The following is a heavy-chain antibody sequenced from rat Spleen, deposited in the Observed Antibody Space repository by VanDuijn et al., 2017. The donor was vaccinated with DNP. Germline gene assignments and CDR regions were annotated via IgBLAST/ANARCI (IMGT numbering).Heavy chain of an antibody. CDR2: ISYSGSA. CDR1: GYSITNNY. V-gene: IGHV3-1*01. J-gene: IGHJ2*01. Sequence: EVQLQESGPGLVKPSQSLSLTCSVTGYSITNNYWGWIRKFPGNKMEWIGHISYSGSATYNPSLKSRISITRDTSKNQFFLQLSSVTTEDTATYYCARWTIPANYFDYWGQGVMVTVSS. D-gene: IGHD2-1*01. CDR3: ARWTIPANYFDY.